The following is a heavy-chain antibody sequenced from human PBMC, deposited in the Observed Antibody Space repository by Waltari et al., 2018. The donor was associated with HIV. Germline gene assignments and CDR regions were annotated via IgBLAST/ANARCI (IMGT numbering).Heavy chain of an antibody. CDR1: GYTFVNYY. CDR2: INPSNGAT. J-gene: IGHJ3*02. D-gene: IGHD2-15*01. Sequence: VELVQSGTEVRKPGASVTVSCKAAGYTFVNYYLHWVRQAPGQGLEWMGVINPSNGATTYAERFRVGVSMSTKASAAVVFMELSSLIPDDTAVYFCARAAKTWVQLTSSGGFDIWGQGTAVVVSS. CDR3: ARAAKTWVQLTSSGGFDI. V-gene: IGHV1-46*03.